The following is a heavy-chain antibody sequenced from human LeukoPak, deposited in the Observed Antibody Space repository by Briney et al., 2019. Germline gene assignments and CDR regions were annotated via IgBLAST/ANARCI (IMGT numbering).Heavy chain of an antibody. D-gene: IGHD6-13*01. CDR2: ISSSSSYI. CDR3: TRDILIAAEDSFVP. V-gene: IGHV3-21*01. Sequence: GGSLRLSCAASRFTLSRYSMNWVRQAPGKGLEWVTSISSSSSYIYYADSVKGRFTISRDNAKNSLFLQMSSLRGEDTAEYYCTRDILIAAEDSFVPWGQGTLVTVSS. CDR1: RFTLSRYS. J-gene: IGHJ5*02.